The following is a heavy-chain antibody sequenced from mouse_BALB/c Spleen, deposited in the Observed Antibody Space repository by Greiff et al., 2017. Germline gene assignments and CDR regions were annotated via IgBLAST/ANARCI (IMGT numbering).Heavy chain of an antibody. V-gene: IGHV5-4*02. D-gene: IGHD2-4*01. J-gene: IGHJ4*01. CDR3: AREGDYDGAMDY. CDR2: ISDGGSYT. Sequence: EVQVVESGGGLVKPGGSLKLSCAASGFTFSDYYMYWVRQTPEKRLEWVATISDGGSYTYYPDSVKGRFTISRDNAKNNLYLQMSSLKSEDTAMYYCAREGDYDGAMDYWGQGTSVTVSS. CDR1: GFTFSDYY.